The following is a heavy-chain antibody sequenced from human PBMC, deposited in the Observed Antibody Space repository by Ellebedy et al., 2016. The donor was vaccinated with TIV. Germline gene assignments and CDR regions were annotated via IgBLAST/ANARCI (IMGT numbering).Heavy chain of an antibody. V-gene: IGHV3-11*04. Sequence: GESLKISCAASGFTFSDYYMSWIRQAPGKGLEWVSYISTTGSTIYYADSVKGRFTISRDNAKNSLYLQMNSLRAEDTAVYYCARDPPRITMVRGVITPFDYWGQGTLVTVSS. J-gene: IGHJ4*02. CDR1: GFTFSDYY. CDR3: ARDPPRITMVRGVITPFDY. D-gene: IGHD3-10*01. CDR2: ISTTGSTI.